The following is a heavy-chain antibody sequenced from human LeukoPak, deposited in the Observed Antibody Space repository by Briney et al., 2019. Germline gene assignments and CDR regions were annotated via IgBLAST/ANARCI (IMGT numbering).Heavy chain of an antibody. CDR3: AKEGYSGYYAFDI. D-gene: IGHD5-12*01. J-gene: IGHJ3*02. CDR1: GFTFSNYA. Sequence: GGSLRLSCAASGFTFSNYAMTWVRQAPGKGLEWVSYISTSGSYTNYADSVKGRFTISRDNAKNSLYLQMNSLRADDTAMYYCAKEGYSGYYAFDIWGQGTMVTVSS. CDR2: ISTSGSYT. V-gene: IGHV3-11*05.